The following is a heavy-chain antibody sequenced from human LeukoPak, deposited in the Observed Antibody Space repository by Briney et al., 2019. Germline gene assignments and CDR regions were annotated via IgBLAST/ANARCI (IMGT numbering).Heavy chain of an antibody. D-gene: IGHD5-18*01. V-gene: IGHV3-33*01. Sequence: GGSLRLSYAASGFTFSSYGMHWVRQAPGKGLEWVAVIWYDGSNKYYADSVKGRFTISRDNSKNTLYLQMNSLRAEDTAVYYCARAKGYSYGYELDYWGQGTLVTVSS. CDR2: IWYDGSNK. J-gene: IGHJ4*02. CDR1: GFTFSSYG. CDR3: ARAKGYSYGYELDY.